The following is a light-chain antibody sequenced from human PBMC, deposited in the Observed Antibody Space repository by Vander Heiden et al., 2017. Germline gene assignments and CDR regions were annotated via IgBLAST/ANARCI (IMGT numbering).Light chain of an antibody. Sequence: SYELRQAPSVSEPLRHMPRIPCTGDALPKKYAYWYQQKPGQAPVMVIYKDSERPSGIPERFSGSSSGTTVTLTISGVQAEDEADYFCQSTDSSSTYVVFGGGTTLTVL. V-gene: IGLV3-25*03. J-gene: IGLJ3*02. CDR1: ALPKKY. CDR2: KDS. CDR3: QSTDSSSTYVV.